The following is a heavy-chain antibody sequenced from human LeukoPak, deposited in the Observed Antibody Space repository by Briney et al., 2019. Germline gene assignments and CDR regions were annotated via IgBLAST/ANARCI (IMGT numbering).Heavy chain of an antibody. CDR3: ARDYCTTTSCLDY. D-gene: IGHD2-2*01. J-gene: IGHJ4*02. CDR2: ISYDGSNK. V-gene: IGHV3-30*03. Sequence: PGGSLRLSCAASGFTFSSYGMHWVRQAPGKGLEWVAVISYDGSNKYYADSVKGRFTISRDDSKNTLYLQMNSLRGDDTAFYYCARDYCTTTSCLDYWGQGTLLTVSS. CDR1: GFTFSSYG.